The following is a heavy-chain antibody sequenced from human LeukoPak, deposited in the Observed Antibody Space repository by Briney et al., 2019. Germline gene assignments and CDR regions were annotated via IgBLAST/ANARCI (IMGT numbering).Heavy chain of an antibody. CDR1: GGSISSYY. D-gene: IGHD3-16*01. Sequence: SETLSPTCTVSGGSISSYYWSWIRQPPGKGLEWIGYIYYSGSTYYNPSLKSRVTISVDTSKNQFSLKLSSVTAADTAVYYCARDSGGSFDYWGQGTLVTVSS. V-gene: IGHV4-59*12. J-gene: IGHJ4*02. CDR2: IYYSGST. CDR3: ARDSGGSFDY.